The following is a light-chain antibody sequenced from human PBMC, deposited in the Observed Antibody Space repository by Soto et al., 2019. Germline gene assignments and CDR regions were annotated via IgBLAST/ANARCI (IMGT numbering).Light chain of an antibody. CDR3: QQYNSYQGT. Sequence: DIQMTQSPSTLSASVGDRVTITCRASQSVSGWLAWYQQKPGKYPKLLIYGASSLEAGVPSRFSGSGSGTEFTLAISSLQHDDFATYYCQQYNSYQGTFGQGTKVEIK. J-gene: IGKJ1*01. CDR1: QSVSGW. CDR2: GAS. V-gene: IGKV1-5*01.